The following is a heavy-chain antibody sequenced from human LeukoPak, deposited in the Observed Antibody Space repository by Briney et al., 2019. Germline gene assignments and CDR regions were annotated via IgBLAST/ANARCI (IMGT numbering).Heavy chain of an antibody. CDR1: GFIFSSYE. V-gene: IGHV3-48*03. J-gene: IGHJ3*02. Sequence: GGSLRLSCAASGFIFSSYEMNWVRQAPGKGLEWVSYISSSGSTMYYADSVKGRFSISRDNAKNSVYLQMNSLRAEDTAVYYCRTFLDAFDIWGQGTMVTVSS. D-gene: IGHD2/OR15-2a*01. CDR2: ISSSGSTM. CDR3: RTFLDAFDI.